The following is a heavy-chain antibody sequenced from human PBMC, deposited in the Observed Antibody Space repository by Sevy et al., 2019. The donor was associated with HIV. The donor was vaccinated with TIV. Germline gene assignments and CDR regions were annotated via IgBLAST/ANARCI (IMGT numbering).Heavy chain of an antibody. CDR3: TRDSSSRFWFDP. Sequence: GGSLRLSCTASGFTFGDYAMSWVRQAPGKGLEWVGFIRSKAYGGTTEYAASVKGRFTISRDDSKSIAYLQMNSLKTEDTAMYYCTRDSSSRFWFDPWGQGTLVTVSS. V-gene: IGHV3-49*04. J-gene: IGHJ5*02. D-gene: IGHD6-13*01. CDR2: IRSKAYGGTT. CDR1: GFTFGDYA.